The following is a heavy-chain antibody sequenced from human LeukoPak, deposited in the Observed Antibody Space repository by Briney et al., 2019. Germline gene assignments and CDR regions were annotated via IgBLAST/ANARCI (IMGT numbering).Heavy chain of an antibody. CDR1: GYTFTSYG. D-gene: IGHD5-12*01. J-gene: IGHJ4*02. CDR2: ISAYNGNT. Sequence: ASVKVSCKASGYTFTSYGISWVRQAPGQGLEGMGGISAYNGNTNYAQKLQGRVTMTTDTSTSTAYMELRSLRSDDTAVYYCAREGRGLGRSGNDYWGQGTLVTVSS. CDR3: AREGRGLGRSGNDY. V-gene: IGHV1-18*01.